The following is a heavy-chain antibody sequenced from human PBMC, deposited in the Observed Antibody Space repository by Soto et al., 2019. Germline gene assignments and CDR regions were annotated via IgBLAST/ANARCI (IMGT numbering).Heavy chain of an antibody. D-gene: IGHD6-13*01. J-gene: IGHJ5*02. CDR1: GGTFSSYA. CDR2: IIPIFGTA. Sequence: QVQLVQSGAEVKKPGSSVKVSCKASGGTFSSYAISWVRQAPGQGLEWMGGIIPIFGTANYAQKFQGRVTSTADEYTSTAYMELSRLRSEDTAVYYCARGRGEYSSSWDNPVDPWGQGTLVTVSS. CDR3: ARGRGEYSSSWDNPVDP. V-gene: IGHV1-69*12.